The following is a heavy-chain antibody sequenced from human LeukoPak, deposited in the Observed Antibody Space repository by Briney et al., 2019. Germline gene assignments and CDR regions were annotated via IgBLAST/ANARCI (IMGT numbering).Heavy chain of an antibody. D-gene: IGHD2-2*01. CDR1: GYSFTSYW. Sequence: GESLKISCKGSGYSFTSYWIGWVRQMPGKGLEWMGIIYPGDSDTRYSPSLQGQVTISADKSISTAYLQWSSLKASDTAMYYCARGALGYCSSTSCYNFDYWGQGTLVTVSS. CDR2: IYPGDSDT. J-gene: IGHJ4*02. V-gene: IGHV5-51*01. CDR3: ARGALGYCSSTSCYNFDY.